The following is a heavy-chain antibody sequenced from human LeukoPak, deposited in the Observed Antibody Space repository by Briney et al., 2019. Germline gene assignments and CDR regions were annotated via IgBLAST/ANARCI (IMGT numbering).Heavy chain of an antibody. Sequence: GGSLRLSCAASGFTVSSNYMSWVRQAPGKGLEWVSVIYSGGSTYYADSVKGRFTISRDNSKNTLYLQMNSLRAEDTAVYYCAKGHGWEASYYYYYMDVWGKGTTVTISS. CDR2: IYSGGST. CDR1: GFTVSSNY. D-gene: IGHD1-26*01. V-gene: IGHV3-53*01. CDR3: AKGHGWEASYYYYYMDV. J-gene: IGHJ6*03.